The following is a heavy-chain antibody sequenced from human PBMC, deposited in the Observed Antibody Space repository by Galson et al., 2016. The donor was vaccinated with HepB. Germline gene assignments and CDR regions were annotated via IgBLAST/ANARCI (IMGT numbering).Heavy chain of an antibody. CDR1: GFSFSNYG. D-gene: IGHD1-26*01. CDR3: AREGGTSGTYRYSFDY. J-gene: IGHJ4*02. Sequence: SLRLSCAATGFSFSNYGMHWVRQAPGKGLEWVAVVSSGGTTKYYADSVKGRLTISRDNSKSTTYLQMDSLRIDATAVYNCAREGGTSGTYRYSFDYWGQGTLVTVSS. CDR2: VSSGGTTK. V-gene: IGHV3-30*03.